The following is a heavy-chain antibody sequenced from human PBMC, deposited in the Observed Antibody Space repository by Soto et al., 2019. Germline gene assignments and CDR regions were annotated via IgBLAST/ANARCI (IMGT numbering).Heavy chain of an antibody. CDR1: GGSISSSNW. D-gene: IGHD5-18*01. V-gene: IGHV4-4*02. Sequence: QVQLQESGPGLVKPSGTLSLTCVVSGGSISSSNWWSWVRQPPGKGLEWIGEIYHSGSTNYNPSLKRRATISVDKSMNQFFLKLSSVTAADTAVYYCALVDTAMGTNDYWGQGTLVTVSS. J-gene: IGHJ4*02. CDR2: IYHSGST. CDR3: ALVDTAMGTNDY.